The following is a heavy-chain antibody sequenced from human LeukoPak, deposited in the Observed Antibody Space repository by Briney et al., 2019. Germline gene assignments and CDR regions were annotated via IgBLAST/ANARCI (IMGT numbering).Heavy chain of an antibody. CDR2: INPNSGDT. J-gene: IGHJ6*02. CDR3: ARVREPDYYYYGMYV. V-gene: IGHV1-2*02. CDR1: GYTFTGYY. D-gene: IGHD5-24*01. Sequence: ASVNVSCKASGYTFTGYYIHWVRQAPGQGLEWMGWINPNSGDTNYAQKFQGRVTMTRDTSISTAYMELSRLGSDDTAVYYCARVREPDYYYYGMYVWGQGTTVTVSS.